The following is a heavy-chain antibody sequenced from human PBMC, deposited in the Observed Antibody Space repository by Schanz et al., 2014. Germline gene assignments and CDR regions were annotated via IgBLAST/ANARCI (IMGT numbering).Heavy chain of an antibody. Sequence: EAQLLESGGGLVQPGGSLRLSCEASGFAFTSNAMTWVRQAPGKGLEWVSNISGSGAHTYHADSVRGRFTISRDNSKNILYLQMNSLRAEDTAIYFCAAARGTNCYFCALDIWGQGTMVTVSS. V-gene: IGHV3-23*01. CDR2: ISGSGAHT. J-gene: IGHJ3*02. CDR1: GFAFTSNA. D-gene: IGHD2-2*01. CDR3: AAARGTNCYFCALDI.